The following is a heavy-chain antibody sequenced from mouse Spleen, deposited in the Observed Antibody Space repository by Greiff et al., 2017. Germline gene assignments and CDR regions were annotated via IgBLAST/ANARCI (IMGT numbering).Heavy chain of an antibody. Sequence: VQGVESGAELARPGASVKMSCKASGYTFTSYTMHWVKQRPGQGLEWIGYINPSSGYTNYNQKFKDKATLTADKSSSTAYMQLSSLTSEDSAVYYCARGGGTGYFDYWGQGTTLTVSS. CDR2: INPSSGYT. CDR1: GYTFTSYT. J-gene: IGHJ2*01. CDR3: ARGGGTGYFDY. D-gene: IGHD4-1*01. V-gene: IGHV1-4*01.